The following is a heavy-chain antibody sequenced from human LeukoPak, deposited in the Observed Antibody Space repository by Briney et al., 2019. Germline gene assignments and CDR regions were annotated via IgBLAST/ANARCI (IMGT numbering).Heavy chain of an antibody. V-gene: IGHV3-23*01. CDR1: GFTFSSYA. D-gene: IGHD3-10*01. CDR2: ISGSGGST. CDR3: AKDWNYYGSGSYYNSWGY. J-gene: IGHJ4*02. Sequence: PGGSLRLSCAASGFTFSSYAMSWVRQAPGKGLEWVSVISGSGGSTSYADSVKGRFTISRDNSMNTLYLQMNSLRVEDTAVYYCAKDWNYYGSGSYYNSWGYWGQGTLVTVSS.